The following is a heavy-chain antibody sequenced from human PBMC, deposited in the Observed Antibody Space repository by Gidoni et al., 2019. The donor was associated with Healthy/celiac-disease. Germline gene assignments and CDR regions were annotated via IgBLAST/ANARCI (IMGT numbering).Heavy chain of an antibody. J-gene: IGHJ5*02. Sequence: QVQLQESGPGLVKPSGTLSLTCAVSGGSISSSNWWSWVRQPPGKGLEWIGEIYHSGSTNYNPSLKSRVTISVDKSKNQFSLKLSSVTAADTAVYYCASRRGGYCSSTSCRLWSWFDPWGQGTLVTVSS. CDR3: ASRRGGYCSSTSCRLWSWFDP. V-gene: IGHV4-4*02. CDR2: IYHSGST. CDR1: GGSISSSNW. D-gene: IGHD2-2*01.